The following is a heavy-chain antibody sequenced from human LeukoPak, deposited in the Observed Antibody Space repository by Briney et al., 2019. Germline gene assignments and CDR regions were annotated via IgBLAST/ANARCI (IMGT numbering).Heavy chain of an antibody. CDR1: GFTFSSYA. CDR2: ISYDGSNK. J-gene: IGHJ4*02. D-gene: IGHD3-3*01. CDR3: ARVHDYDFWSGYYGSADFDY. V-gene: IGHV3-30-3*01. Sequence: GGSLRLSCAASGFTFSSYAMHWVRQAPGKGLEWVAVISYDGSNKYYADSVKGRFTISRDNSKNTLYLQMNSLRAEDTAVYYCARVHDYDFWSGYYGSADFDYWGQGTLVTVSS.